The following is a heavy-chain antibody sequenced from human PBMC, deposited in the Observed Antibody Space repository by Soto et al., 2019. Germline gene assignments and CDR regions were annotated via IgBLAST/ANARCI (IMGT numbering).Heavy chain of an antibody. V-gene: IGHV1-3*01. CDR3: ARTYYYESSGSMASTFEY. D-gene: IGHD3-22*01. Sequence: QVQFVQSGAEVKEPGASVKVPCKASGYTFTNFGIHWVRQAPGQSLEWMGWIIAGNGNTKYSQKFHGRVTITRDTSATTVYMELGSLIPEDTAVYYCARTYYYESSGSMASTFEYWGQGTLVTVSS. CDR2: IIAGNGNT. CDR1: GYTFTNFG. J-gene: IGHJ4*02.